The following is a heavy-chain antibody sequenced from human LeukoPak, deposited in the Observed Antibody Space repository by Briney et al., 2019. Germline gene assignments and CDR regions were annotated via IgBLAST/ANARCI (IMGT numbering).Heavy chain of an antibody. J-gene: IGHJ4*02. V-gene: IGHV4-4*09. CDR2: ISTSGSA. D-gene: IGHD5-18*01. CDR1: GGSIRSYH. Sequence: SETLSLTCAVSGGSIRSYHWSWIRQPPGKGLEWIGYISTSGSADYNPSLKSRVTISVDTPKNQFSLKLSSVTAADTAVYYCAATTVDTAMTIDYWGQGTLVTVSS. CDR3: AATTVDTAMTIDY.